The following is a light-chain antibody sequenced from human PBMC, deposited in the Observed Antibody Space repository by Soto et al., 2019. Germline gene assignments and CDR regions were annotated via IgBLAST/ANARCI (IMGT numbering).Light chain of an antibody. Sequence: IPMTQSPSPLSSSVGDIVTITCRASQSISSYLNWYQQKPGKAPKLLIYAASSLQSGVPSRFSGSGSGTDFTLTISSLQPEDFATYYCQQSYSTPRTFGQGTRWIS. V-gene: IGKV1-39*01. CDR3: QQSYSTPRT. CDR2: AAS. CDR1: QSISSY. J-gene: IGKJ1*01.